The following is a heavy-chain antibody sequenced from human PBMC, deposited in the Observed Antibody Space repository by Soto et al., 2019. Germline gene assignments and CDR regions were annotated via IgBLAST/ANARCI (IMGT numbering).Heavy chain of an antibody. CDR2: IGTAGDT. V-gene: IGHV3-13*01. CDR1: GFTFSSYD. Sequence: EVQLVESGGGLVQPGGSLRLSCAASGFTFSSYDMHCVRQATGKGLEWVSAIGTAGDTYYPGSVKGRFTISRENTKNSLYLQMNSLSAEDTAVYYCAGAPGGDYDFWSGSCGMDVWGQGTTVTVSS. J-gene: IGHJ6*02. D-gene: IGHD3-3*01. CDR3: AGAPGGDYDFWSGSCGMDV.